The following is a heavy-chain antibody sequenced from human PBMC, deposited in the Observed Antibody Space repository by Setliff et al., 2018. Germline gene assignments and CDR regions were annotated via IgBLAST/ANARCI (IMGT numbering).Heavy chain of an antibody. CDR3: SRDRAGAGDY. CDR1: GYSFSDFY. V-gene: IGHV1-69-2*01. Sequence: ASVKVSCKASGYSFSDFYMHWVRQVPGEGLEALGRIDPRDDFTVYAERFKDRLTITADTSTDTSYMEMSSLRFEDTAVYYCSRDRAGAGDYWGQGTLVTVPQ. D-gene: IGHD6-19*01. J-gene: IGHJ4*02. CDR2: IDPRDDFT.